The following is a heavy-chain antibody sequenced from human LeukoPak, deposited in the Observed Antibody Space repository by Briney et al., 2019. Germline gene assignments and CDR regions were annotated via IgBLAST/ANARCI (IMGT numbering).Heavy chain of an antibody. V-gene: IGHV3-30*01. CDR3: ARDRGIVVVPAVPMGYFDY. CDR1: GFTFSSYA. Sequence: GGSLRLSCAASGFTFSSYAMHWVRQAPGKGLEWVAVISYDGSNKYYADSVKGRFTISRDNSKNTLYLQMNSLRAEGTAVYYCARDRGIVVVPAVPMGYFDYWGQGTLVTVSS. J-gene: IGHJ4*02. CDR2: ISYDGSNK. D-gene: IGHD2-2*01.